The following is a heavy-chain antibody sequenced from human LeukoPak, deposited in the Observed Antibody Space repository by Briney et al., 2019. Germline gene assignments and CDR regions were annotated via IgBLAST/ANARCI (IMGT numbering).Heavy chain of an antibody. D-gene: IGHD2-21*02. V-gene: IGHV4-34*01. CDR3: ARGELLYDY. Sequence: SETLSLTCAVYGGSFSDYYWSWIRQPPGKGLEWIGEINQSGSTNYKSSLKSRVTISVDTSKNQISLKLSSVTAADTAVYYCARGELLYDYWGQGTLVTVSS. CDR1: GGSFSDYY. J-gene: IGHJ4*02. CDR2: INQSGST.